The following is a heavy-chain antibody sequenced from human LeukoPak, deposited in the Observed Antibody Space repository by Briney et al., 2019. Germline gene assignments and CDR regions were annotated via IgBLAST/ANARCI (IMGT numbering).Heavy chain of an antibody. V-gene: IGHV4-34*01. CDR3: ASSYYDFWSGYFSSH. CDR2: INHSGST. Sequence: SETLSRTCAVYGGSFSGYYWSWIRQPPGKGLEWIGEINHSGSTNYNPSLKSRVTISVDTSKNQFSLKLSSVTAADTAVYYCASSYYDFWSGYFSSHWGQGTLVTVSS. CDR1: GGSFSGYY. J-gene: IGHJ4*02. D-gene: IGHD3-3*01.